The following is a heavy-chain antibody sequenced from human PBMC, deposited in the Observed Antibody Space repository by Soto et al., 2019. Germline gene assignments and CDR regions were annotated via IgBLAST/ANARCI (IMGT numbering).Heavy chain of an antibody. CDR2: ILPIFGTT. CDR3: ARDETGDSYYYYYGMDV. V-gene: IGHV1-69*01. D-gene: IGHD7-27*01. Sequence: QVQLVQSGAEVKKPGSSVKVSCKASGGTFNTYNINWVRQAPGQGLELMGGILPIFGTTNYAQRFQGRVTITADDSTSTAYMELSSLRSEDTAVYYCARDETGDSYYYYYGMDVWGQGTTVTVTS. CDR1: GGTFNTYN. J-gene: IGHJ6*02.